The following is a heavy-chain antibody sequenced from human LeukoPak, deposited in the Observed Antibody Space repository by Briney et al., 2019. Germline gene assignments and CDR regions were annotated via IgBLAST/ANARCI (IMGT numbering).Heavy chain of an antibody. V-gene: IGHV4-59*11. CDR2: IYYSGSI. J-gene: IGHJ5*02. CDR3: ARAAKLRFLRGWFDP. CDR1: GGSISSHN. Sequence: PSETLSLTCTVSGGSISSHNWSWIRQPPGKGLEWIGYIYYSGSINYNPSLKSRVTIPVDTSKNQFSLKLSSVTAADTAVYYCARAAKLRFLRGWFDPWGQGTLVTVSS. D-gene: IGHD3-3*01.